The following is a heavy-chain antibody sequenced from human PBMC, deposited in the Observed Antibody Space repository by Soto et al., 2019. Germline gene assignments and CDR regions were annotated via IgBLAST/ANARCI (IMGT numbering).Heavy chain of an antibody. CDR3: AKSTDHLRPFDI. Sequence: SETLSLTCIVSGVSVSSGSFHCNWIRQSPGKGLEWFGSVYYSGNTYYNPSLKSRLTISVDSSKNQFFLKLSSVTAADTAVYFCAKSTDHLRPFDIWGQGTVVTVSS. V-gene: IGHV4-31*02. J-gene: IGHJ3*02. CDR2: VYYSGNT. CDR1: GVSVSSGSFH.